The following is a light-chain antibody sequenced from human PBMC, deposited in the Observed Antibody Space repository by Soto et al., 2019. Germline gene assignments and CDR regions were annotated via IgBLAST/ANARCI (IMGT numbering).Light chain of an antibody. CDR1: QSVENY. CDR3: HQRYIWPPLT. Sequence: EIVLTQSPATLSLSPGERATLSCRASQSVENYLAWFQQKRGQAPRLLIYDTSNRAAGIPDRFSGSGSGTDFTLTISSLLPEDVAVYYCHQRYIWPPLTFGGGTKVEIK. CDR2: DTS. V-gene: IGKV3-11*01. J-gene: IGKJ4*01.